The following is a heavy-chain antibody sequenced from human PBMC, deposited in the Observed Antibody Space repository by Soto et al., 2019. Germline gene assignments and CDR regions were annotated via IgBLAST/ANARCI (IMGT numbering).Heavy chain of an antibody. J-gene: IGHJ4*02. V-gene: IGHV3-21*01. CDR3: AREVEGYCSGGRCYPVDH. CDR1: GFSLSNYA. CDR2: ISSSGSYI. Sequence: EVQLVESGGSLVKPGGSLRLSCAASGFSLSNYAMNWVRQAPGKGLEWVSSISSSGSYIYYADSVKGRFTIYRDNGKNSLSLQMNSLRAEDTAVYYCAREVEGYCSGGRCYPVDHWGQGALVTVSS. D-gene: IGHD2-15*01.